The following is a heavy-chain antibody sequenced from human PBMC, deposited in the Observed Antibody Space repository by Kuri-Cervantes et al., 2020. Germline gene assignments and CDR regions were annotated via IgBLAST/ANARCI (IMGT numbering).Heavy chain of an antibody. V-gene: IGHV3-23*01. CDR3: ARVFGRAVSHFDY. Sequence: GESLKISCAASGFTFSSYSMNWVRQAPGKGLEWVSAISASGGTTYSADSVKGRFTISRDNSKNTLYLQMNSLRAEDAAVYYCARVFGRAVSHFDYWGQGTLVTVSS. CDR2: ISASGGTT. J-gene: IGHJ4*02. CDR1: GFTFSSYS. D-gene: IGHD3-10*02.